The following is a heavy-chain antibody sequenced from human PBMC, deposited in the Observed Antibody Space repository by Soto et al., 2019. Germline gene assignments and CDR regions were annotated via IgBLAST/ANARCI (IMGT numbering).Heavy chain of an antibody. D-gene: IGHD3-10*01. CDR3: ARGVRYYYGSGSGWFDP. Sequence: QVQLQQWGAGLLKPSETLSLTCAVYGGSFSGYYWSWIRQPPGKGLEWIGEINHSGSTNYNPSLKSRVTISVDTSKNQFSLKLSSVTAADTAVYYCARGVRYYYGSGSGWFDPWGQGTLVTVSS. V-gene: IGHV4-34*01. J-gene: IGHJ5*02. CDR1: GGSFSGYY. CDR2: INHSGST.